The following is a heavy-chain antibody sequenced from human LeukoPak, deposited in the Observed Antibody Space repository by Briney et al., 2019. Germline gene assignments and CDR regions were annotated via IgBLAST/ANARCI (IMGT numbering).Heavy chain of an antibody. V-gene: IGHV4-61*02. CDR1: GGSISSGSYY. CDR3: ASLRFLEWLPNYFDY. J-gene: IGHJ4*02. Sequence: SETLSLTCTVSGGSISSGSYYWRWIRQPAGKGLEWIGRIYTSGSTNYNPSLKSRVTISVDTSKNQFSLKLSSVTAADTAVYYCASLRFLEWLPNYFDYWGQGTLVTVSS. D-gene: IGHD3-3*01. CDR2: IYTSGST.